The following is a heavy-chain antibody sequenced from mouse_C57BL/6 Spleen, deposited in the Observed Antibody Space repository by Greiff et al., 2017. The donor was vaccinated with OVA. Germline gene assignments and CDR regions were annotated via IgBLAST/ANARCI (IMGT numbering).Heavy chain of an antibody. V-gene: IGHV1-61*01. CDR2: IYPSDSET. Sequence: QVQLQQPGAELVRPGSSVKLSCKASGYTFTSYWMDWVKQRPGQGLEWIGNIYPSDSETHYNQKFKDKATLTVDKSSSTAYMQLSSLTSEDSAFYYCAREGRYYYGSSLYYAMDYWGQGTSVTVSS. CDR1: GYTFTSYW. CDR3: AREGRYYYGSSLYYAMDY. J-gene: IGHJ4*01. D-gene: IGHD1-1*01.